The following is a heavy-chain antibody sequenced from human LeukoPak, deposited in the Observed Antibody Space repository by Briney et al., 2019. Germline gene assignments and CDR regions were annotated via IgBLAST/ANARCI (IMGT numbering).Heavy chain of an antibody. V-gene: IGHV4-34*01. Sequence: SETLSLTCAVYGGSFGGYYWSWIRQPPGKGLEWIGEINHSGSTNYNPSLKSRVTISVDTSKNQFSLKLSSVTAADTAVYYCARTVTSPRRYYYGMDVWGKGTTVTVSS. CDR1: GGSFGGYY. D-gene: IGHD4-17*01. CDR3: ARTVTSPRRYYYGMDV. J-gene: IGHJ6*04. CDR2: INHSGST.